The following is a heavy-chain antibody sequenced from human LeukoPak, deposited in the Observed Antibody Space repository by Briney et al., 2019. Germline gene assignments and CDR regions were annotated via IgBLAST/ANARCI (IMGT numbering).Heavy chain of an antibody. CDR1: GFILSDYY. D-gene: IGHD6-13*01. CDR3: ARSIWPRAAAGTFDY. V-gene: IGHV3-11*01. J-gene: IGHJ4*02. CDR2: ISNSGSTI. Sequence: GGSLRLSCAASGFILSDYYINWIRQAPGKGLEWVSYISNSGSTIYFADSVKGRFTISRDNAKNSLYLQMNSLRAEDTAVYYCARSIWPRAAAGTFDYWGQGTLVTVSS.